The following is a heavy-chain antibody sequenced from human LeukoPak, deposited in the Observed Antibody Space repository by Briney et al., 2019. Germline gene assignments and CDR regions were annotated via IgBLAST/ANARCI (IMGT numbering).Heavy chain of an antibody. V-gene: IGHV3-23*01. Sequence: PGGSLRLSCAASGFTFSSYAMSWVRQAPGKGLEWVSAISGSGGSTYYADSVKGRFTISRDNAKNSLYLQMNSLRAEDTAVYYCARVRKRWGFGESQYYFDYWGQGTLVTVSS. CDR3: ARVRKRWGFGESQYYFDY. J-gene: IGHJ4*02. CDR2: ISGSGGST. CDR1: GFTFSSYA. D-gene: IGHD3-10*01.